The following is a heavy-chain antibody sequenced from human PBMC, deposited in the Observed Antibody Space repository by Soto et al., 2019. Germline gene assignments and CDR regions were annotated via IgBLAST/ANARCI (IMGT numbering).Heavy chain of an antibody. CDR3: ALKVVTYYDN. J-gene: IGHJ4*02. CDR1: GYSFTSTY. Sequence: QVQLVQSGAEVKKPGASVRISCRASGYSFTSTYVHWVRQAPGQGHEWMGIINPAGGTTYYAHKFQGRLTITSDTSTDTVFMGLNDLASEDTVVYFCALKVVTYYDNWGQGTLLTVSS. CDR2: INPAGGTT. D-gene: IGHD2-21*02. V-gene: IGHV1-46*01.